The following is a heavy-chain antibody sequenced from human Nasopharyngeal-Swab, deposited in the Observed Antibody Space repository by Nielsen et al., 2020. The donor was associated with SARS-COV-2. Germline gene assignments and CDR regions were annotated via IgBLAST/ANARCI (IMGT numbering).Heavy chain of an antibody. J-gene: IGHJ4*02. CDR1: GVSITSQY. D-gene: IGHD6-19*01. CDR3: ARGSPLTVAGLLFDY. V-gene: IGHV4-34*01. Sequence: SETLSLTCTVSGVSITSQYWSWIRQPPGKGLEWIGEINHSGSTNYNPSLKSRVTISVDKSKNQFSLKLSSVTAADTAVYYCARGSPLTVAGLLFDYWGQGTLVTVSS. CDR2: INHSGST.